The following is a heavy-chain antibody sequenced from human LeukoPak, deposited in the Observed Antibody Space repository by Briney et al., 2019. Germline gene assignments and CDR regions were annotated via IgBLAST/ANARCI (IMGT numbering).Heavy chain of an antibody. Sequence: ASVKVSCKVSGYTLTELSMHWVRQAPGKGLEWMGGFDPEDGETIYAQKFQGRVTMTEDTSTDTAYMELSSLRSEDTAVYYCATVGRTGWLQSFDYWGQGTLVTVSS. CDR1: GYTLTELS. J-gene: IGHJ4*02. D-gene: IGHD5-24*01. CDR3: ATVGRTGWLQSFDY. CDR2: FDPEDGET. V-gene: IGHV1-24*01.